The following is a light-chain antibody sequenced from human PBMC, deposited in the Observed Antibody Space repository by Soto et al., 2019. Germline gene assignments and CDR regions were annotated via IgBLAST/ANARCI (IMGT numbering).Light chain of an antibody. CDR1: QSITSNY. J-gene: IGKJ1*01. CDR3: QQYGYSRPT. CDR2: VAS. Sequence: IVLTQSPGPLSLSPGERATLSCRASQSITSNYFAWYQQEPGQSPRLLIYVASSSATGIPDRFSGSGSGTDFTLTISRLEPEDCAVSYCQQYGYSRPTFGLGTKVDIK. V-gene: IGKV3-20*01.